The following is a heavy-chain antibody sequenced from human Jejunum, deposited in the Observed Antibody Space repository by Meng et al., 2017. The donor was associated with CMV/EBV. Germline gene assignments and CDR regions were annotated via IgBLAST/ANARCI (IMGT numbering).Heavy chain of an antibody. CDR1: Y. J-gene: IGHJ4*02. V-gene: IGHV3-11*04. Sequence: YMPAIRPAPGRGLEALSDLITTGNYTYYPASVKGPSTISRDNPKNSLFLKMNTLRAGDPGVFYCARGGGRYGSGTPPFDYWGQGALVTVS. CDR3: ARGGGRYGSGTPPFDY. CDR2: LITTGNYT. D-gene: IGHD3-10*01.